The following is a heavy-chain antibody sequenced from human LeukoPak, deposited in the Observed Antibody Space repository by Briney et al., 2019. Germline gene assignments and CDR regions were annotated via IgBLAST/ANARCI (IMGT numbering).Heavy chain of an antibody. V-gene: IGHV4-34*01. CDR2: INHSGST. D-gene: IGHD3-3*01. CDR1: GGSFSGYY. CDR3: ARAPFWSGYYTLRNWFDP. J-gene: IGHJ5*02. Sequence: PSETLSLTCAVYGGSFSGYYWSWIRQPPGKGLEWIGEINHSGSTNYNPSLKSRVTISVDTSKNQFSLKLSSVTAADTAVYYCARAPFWSGYYTLRNWFDPWGQGTLVTVSS.